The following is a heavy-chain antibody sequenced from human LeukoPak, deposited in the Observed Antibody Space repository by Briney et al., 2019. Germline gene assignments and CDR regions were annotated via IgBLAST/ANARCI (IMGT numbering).Heavy chain of an antibody. Sequence: GRSLTLSCAASGFTFSNYVIHWVRQAPGRGLEWVAAISYDGNSQHYGAPVKGRFTISRDNSKNTVYLQINTLRSDDTAVYYCARGLQENLAWLQAFTAFDIWGQGTMVTVSS. J-gene: IGHJ3*02. CDR3: ARGLQENLAWLQAFTAFDI. CDR2: ISYDGNSQ. D-gene: IGHD4-11*01. V-gene: IGHV3-30*03. CDR1: GFTFSNYV.